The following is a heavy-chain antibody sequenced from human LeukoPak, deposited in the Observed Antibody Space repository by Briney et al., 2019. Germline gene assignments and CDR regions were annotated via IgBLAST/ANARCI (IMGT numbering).Heavy chain of an antibody. CDR1: GGSISSYY. J-gene: IGHJ4*02. V-gene: IGHV4-59*01. CDR2: IYYSGST. CDR3: ARGPNYYDSSGLDY. D-gene: IGHD3-22*01. Sequence: PSETLSLTCTVSGGSISSYYWSWIRQPPGKGLEWIGYIYYSGSTNYNPSLKSRVTISVDTSKDQFSLKLSSVTAADTAVYYCARGPNYYDSSGLDYWGQGTLVTVSS.